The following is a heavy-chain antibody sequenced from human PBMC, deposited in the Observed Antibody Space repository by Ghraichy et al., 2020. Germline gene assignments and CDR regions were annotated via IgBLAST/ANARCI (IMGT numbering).Heavy chain of an antibody. CDR3: AKDGIEGFAFDI. Sequence: GGSQRLSCAASGFTFSSYAMSWVRQAPGKGLEWVSAISGSGGSTYYADSVKGRFTISRDNSKNTLYLQMNSLRAEDTAVYYCAKDGIEGFAFDIWGQGTMVTVSS. V-gene: IGHV3-23*01. D-gene: IGHD1-26*01. CDR2: ISGSGGST. J-gene: IGHJ3*02. CDR1: GFTFSSYA.